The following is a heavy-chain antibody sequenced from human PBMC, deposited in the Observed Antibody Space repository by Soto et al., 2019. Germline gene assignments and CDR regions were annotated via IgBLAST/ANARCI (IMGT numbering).Heavy chain of an antibody. J-gene: IGHJ4*01. CDR3: ARRKERSGPYYLDS. V-gene: IGHV1-8*01. D-gene: IGHD6-25*01. Sequence: QVQLVQSGAEVKKPGASVRVSCQASGYTFISFDINWVRQATGQGLEWMGWMNPNTGNTGYEQKFQGRVTMTRNTSIGTAYMELSSLTSEDTAVYYCARRKERSGPYYLDSWGQEPWSPSPQ. CDR2: MNPNTGNT. CDR1: GYTFISFD.